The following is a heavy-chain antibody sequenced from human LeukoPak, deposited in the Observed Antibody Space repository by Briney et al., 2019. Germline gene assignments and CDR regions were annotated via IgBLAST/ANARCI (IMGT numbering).Heavy chain of an antibody. V-gene: IGHV1-8*01. J-gene: IGHJ5*02. Sequence: ASVTVSCTASGYTFTSYDINWVRQATGQGPEWMGWMSPNSGNTGYAQKLQGRVTMTTDTSTSTAYMELRSLRSDDTAVYYCARVGDIVVVPAAISDNWFDPWGQGTLVTVSS. D-gene: IGHD2-2*02. CDR2: MSPNSGNT. CDR1: GYTFTSYD. CDR3: ARVGDIVVVPAAISDNWFDP.